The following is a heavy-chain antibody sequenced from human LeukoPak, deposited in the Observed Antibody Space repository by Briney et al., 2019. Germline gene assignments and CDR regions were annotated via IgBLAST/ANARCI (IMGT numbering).Heavy chain of an antibody. J-gene: IGHJ3*02. CDR2: IHYIGHT. D-gene: IGHD3-3*01. V-gene: IGHV4-39*07. CDR3: ATIGSTYYDFWSGYYDAFDI. CDR1: GGSISSSSYS. Sequence: SETVSLTCTVSGGSISSSSYSWGWIRQPPGKGLEWIGSIHYIGHTYYNPTLKSRVTISVHTSKNQFSLKLSSGTAADTAVYYCATIGSTYYDFWSGYYDAFDIWGQGTIVTVSS.